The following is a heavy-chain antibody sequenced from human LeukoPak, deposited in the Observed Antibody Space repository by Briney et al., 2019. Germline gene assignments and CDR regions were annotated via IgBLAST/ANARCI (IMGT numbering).Heavy chain of an antibody. CDR1: GYTFTAYY. Sequence: ASVKVSCKASGYTFTAYYMHWVRQAPGQGLEWMGWINPNSGGTNYAQKFQGRVTMTRDTSISTAYMELSRLRSDDTAVYFCARDGHGGNSFDYWGQGTLVTVSS. CDR3: ARDGHGGNSFDY. CDR2: INPNSGGT. D-gene: IGHD4-23*01. J-gene: IGHJ4*02. V-gene: IGHV1-2*02.